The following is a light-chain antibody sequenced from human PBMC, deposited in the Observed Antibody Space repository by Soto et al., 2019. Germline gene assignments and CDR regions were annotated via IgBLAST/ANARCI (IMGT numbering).Light chain of an antibody. CDR3: SSYTSSSTWV. CDR2: EVS. CDR1: SXDVGGYNY. Sequence: QSALTQPASVSGSPGQSITISCTGTSXDVGGYNYVSWYQQHPGKAPKLMIYEVSNRPSGVSNRFSGSKSGNTASLTISGLQAEDEADYYCSSYTSSSTWVLGGGTQLTVL. V-gene: IGLV2-14*01. J-gene: IGLJ3*02.